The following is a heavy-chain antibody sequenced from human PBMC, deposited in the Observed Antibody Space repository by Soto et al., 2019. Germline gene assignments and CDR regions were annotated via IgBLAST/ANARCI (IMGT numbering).Heavy chain of an antibody. J-gene: IGHJ4*02. CDR3: AFQYSSGWYLQPKFDY. V-gene: IGHV3-23*01. CDR2: ISGSGGST. CDR1: GFTFSSYA. Sequence: GGSLRLSCAASGFTFSSYAMSWVRQAPGKGLEWVSAISGSGGSTYYADSVKGRFTISRDNSKNTLYLQMNSLRAEDTAVYYCAFQYSSGWYLQPKFDYWGQGTLDTVSS. D-gene: IGHD6-19*01.